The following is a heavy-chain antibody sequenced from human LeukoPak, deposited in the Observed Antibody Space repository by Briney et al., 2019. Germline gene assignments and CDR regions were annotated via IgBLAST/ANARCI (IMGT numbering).Heavy chain of an antibody. CDR1: VLTFSKFW. CDR3: ARDTLD. D-gene: IGHD1-1*01. J-gene: IGHJ4*02. Sequence: GGSLRLSCAASVLTFSKFWMHWVRQAPGKGLMWVSRIDSDGSSTSYADSVKGRFTISRDNAKNMLYLQMNSLRAEDTAIYYCARDTLDWGQGTLVSVTS. V-gene: IGHV3-74*01. CDR2: IDSDGSST.